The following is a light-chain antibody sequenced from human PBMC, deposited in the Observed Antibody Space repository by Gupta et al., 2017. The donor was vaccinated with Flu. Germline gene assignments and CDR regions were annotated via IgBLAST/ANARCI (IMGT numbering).Light chain of an antibody. Sequence: DIVMTHSPDSLAVYLGERATINCESRQSVLSSYTNKNHIAWYQQKPGQPPKLLIYWAATRESGVPERVSGSGSGTDFTLTNSSLQAEDVAAYYWQQYYYSPTFGQGTKVEIK. V-gene: IGKV4-1*01. CDR1: QSVLSSYTNKNH. J-gene: IGKJ1*01. CDR2: WAA. CDR3: QQYYYSPT.